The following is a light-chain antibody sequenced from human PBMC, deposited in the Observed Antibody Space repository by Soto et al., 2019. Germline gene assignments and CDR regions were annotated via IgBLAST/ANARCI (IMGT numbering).Light chain of an antibody. V-gene: IGKV2-28*01. CDR1: QSLLHTNGHNS. Sequence: DIVMTQSPLSLPVTPGEPASISCRSSQSLLHTNGHNSLDWYLQKPGQSPQLLIYLGSNRASGVPDRFSGSGSGTDFTLKISRVEAEDVGVYYCMQALQTPPTFGQGTKVE. CDR2: LGS. CDR3: MQALQTPPT. J-gene: IGKJ1*01.